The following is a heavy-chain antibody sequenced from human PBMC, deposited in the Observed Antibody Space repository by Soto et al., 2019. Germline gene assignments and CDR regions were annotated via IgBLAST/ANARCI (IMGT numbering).Heavy chain of an antibody. D-gene: IGHD3-10*01. V-gene: IGHV3-74*01. Sequence: LRLSCAASGFTFSSYWMHWVRQAPGKGLVWVSRINSDGSSTSYADSVKGRFTISRDNAKNTLYLQMNSLRAEDTAVYYYARAEITMVRGVIITEAFDIWGQGTMVTVS. CDR1: GFTFSSYW. CDR3: ARAEITMVRGVIITEAFDI. J-gene: IGHJ3*02. CDR2: INSDGSST.